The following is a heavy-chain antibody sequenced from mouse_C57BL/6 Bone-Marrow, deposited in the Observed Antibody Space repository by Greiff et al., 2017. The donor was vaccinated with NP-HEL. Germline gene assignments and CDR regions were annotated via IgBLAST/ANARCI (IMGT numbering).Heavy chain of an antibody. J-gene: IGHJ2*01. CDR3: ARENWDGDFDY. CDR1: GFTFSDYY. V-gene: IGHV5-16*01. Sequence: EVKLVESEGGLVQPGSSMKLSCTASGFTFSDYYMAWVRQVPEKGLEWVANINYDGSSTYYLDSLKSRFIISRDNAKNILYLQMSSLKSEDTATYYCARENWDGDFDYWGQGTTLTVSS. D-gene: IGHD4-1*01. CDR2: INYDGSST.